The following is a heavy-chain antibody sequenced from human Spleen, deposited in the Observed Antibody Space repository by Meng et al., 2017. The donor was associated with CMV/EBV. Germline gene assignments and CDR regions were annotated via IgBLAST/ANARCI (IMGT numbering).Heavy chain of an antibody. Sequence: GGSISSSTGWSWIRQPPGKGLEWIGEIYHSGSTNYNPSLKSRVTISVDKSKNQFSLKLSSVTAADTAVYYCARTVAAAGKKYYFDYWGQGTLVTVSS. CDR3: ARTVAAAGKKYYFDY. CDR1: GGSISSSTG. V-gene: IGHV4-4*02. J-gene: IGHJ4*02. D-gene: IGHD6-13*01. CDR2: IYHSGST.